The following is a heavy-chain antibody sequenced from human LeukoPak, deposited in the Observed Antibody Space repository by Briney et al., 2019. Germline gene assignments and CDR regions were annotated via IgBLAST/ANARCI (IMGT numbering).Heavy chain of an antibody. D-gene: IGHD2-2*01. V-gene: IGHV4-30-2*01. CDR3: AREDIVVVPAAMTLSLWGVFDY. CDR2: IYNSGST. J-gene: IGHJ4*02. Sequence: SETLSLTCAVFNYSISSGGYSWSWIRQPPGKGLEWIGYIYNSGSTYYNPSLKSRVTISVDRSKNQFSLKLSSVTAADTAVYYCAREDIVVVPAAMTLSLWGVFDYWGQGTLVTVSS. CDR1: NYSISSGGYS.